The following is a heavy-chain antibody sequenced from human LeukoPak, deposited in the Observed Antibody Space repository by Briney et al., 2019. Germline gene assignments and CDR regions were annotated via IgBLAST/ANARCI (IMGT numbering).Heavy chain of an antibody. J-gene: IGHJ3*02. Sequence: GGSLRLSCAASGFSFSNYAMNWVRQAPGKGLEWVSIISGHGGSTYYADSVKGRFTISRDNSKNTIYLQMNSLRAEDTAVYYCARGETGPDAFDIWGQGTMATVSS. D-gene: IGHD7-27*01. V-gene: IGHV3-23*01. CDR3: ARGETGPDAFDI. CDR1: GFSFSNYA. CDR2: ISGHGGST.